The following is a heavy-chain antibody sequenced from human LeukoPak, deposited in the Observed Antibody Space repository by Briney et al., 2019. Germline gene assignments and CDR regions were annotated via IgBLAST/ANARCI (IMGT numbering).Heavy chain of an antibody. CDR3: AKDITMIRGVLESFQH. CDR2: ISGDGGGT. D-gene: IGHD3-10*01. CDR1: GFTFDDYA. Sequence: PGGSLRLSCAASGFTFDDYAMHWVRQAPGQGLEWVSLISGDGGGTNYADSVKGRFTISRDNSKTSLYLQMNSLRTEDTALYYCAKDITMIRGVLESFQHWGQSTLVTVSS. J-gene: IGHJ1*01. V-gene: IGHV3-43*02.